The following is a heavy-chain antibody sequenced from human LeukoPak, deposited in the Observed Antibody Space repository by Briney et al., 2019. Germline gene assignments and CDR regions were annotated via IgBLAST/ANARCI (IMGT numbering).Heavy chain of an antibody. D-gene: IGHD3-22*01. CDR3: ARDNSYYYDSSGPV. Sequence: GSLRLSCAASGFTVSSNYMSWVRQAPGKGLEWVSVIYSGGSTYYADSVKGRFTISRDNSKNTLYLQMNSLRAEDTAVYYCARDNSYYYDSSGPVWGQGTLVTVSS. CDR2: IYSGGST. V-gene: IGHV3-66*02. J-gene: IGHJ4*02. CDR1: GFTVSSNY.